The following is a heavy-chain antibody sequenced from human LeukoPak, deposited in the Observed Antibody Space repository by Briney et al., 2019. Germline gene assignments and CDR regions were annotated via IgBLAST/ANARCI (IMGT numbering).Heavy chain of an antibody. CDR1: GFTVSSNY. CDR3: ARGKYSYGYLLDY. J-gene: IGHJ4*02. D-gene: IGHD5-18*01. Sequence: PGGSLRLSCAASGFTVSSNYMSWVRQAPGKGLEWVSVIYSGGSTYYADSVKGRFTISRDNAKNTLYLQMNSLRAEDTAVYYCARGKYSYGYLLDYWGQGTLVTVSS. CDR2: IYSGGST. V-gene: IGHV3-53*01.